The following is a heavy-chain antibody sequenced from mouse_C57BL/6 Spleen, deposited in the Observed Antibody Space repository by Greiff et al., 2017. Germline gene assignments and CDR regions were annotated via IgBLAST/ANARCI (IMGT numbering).Heavy chain of an antibody. CDR2: IDPSDSYT. CDR1: GYTFTSYW. CDR3: ARDEEFAY. V-gene: IGHV1-50*01. Sequence: QVQLQQSGAELVKPGASVKLSCKASGYTFTSYWLQWVKQRPGQGLEWIGEIDPSDSYTNYNQKFKGKATLTVDTSSSTAYMQLSSLTSEDSAVYYCARDEEFAYWGQGTLVTVSA. J-gene: IGHJ3*01.